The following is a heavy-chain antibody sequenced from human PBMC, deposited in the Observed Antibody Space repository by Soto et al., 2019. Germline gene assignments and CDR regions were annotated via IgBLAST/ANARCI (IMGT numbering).Heavy chain of an antibody. CDR3: ARSRGADFDS. J-gene: IGHJ4*02. D-gene: IGHD3-10*01. CDR2: IGTAGDT. Sequence: EVQLVESGGGLVQPGGSLRLSCAASGFTCSNYDMHWVRQATGKGLEWVSAIGTAGDTHYPGSVKGRFTISRENAKNSLYLQRNSLGGGAPAVYYCARSRGADFDSWAQGTRVPVSS. V-gene: IGHV3-13*04. CDR1: GFTCSNYD.